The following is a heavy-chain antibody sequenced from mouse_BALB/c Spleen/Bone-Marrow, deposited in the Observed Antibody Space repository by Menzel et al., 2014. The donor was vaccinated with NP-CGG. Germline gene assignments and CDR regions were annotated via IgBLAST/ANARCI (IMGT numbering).Heavy chain of an antibody. CDR3: ANYDYGSYFDV. CDR1: GFNIKDTY. D-gene: IGHD2-4*01. Sequence: EVQLQQSGAELVKPGASVKLSCTASGFNIKDTYMHWVKQRPEQGLEWIGRIDPANGNTKYDPKFQGKATITADTSSNTPYLQLSSLTSEDTAVYYCANYDYGSYFDVWGAGTTVTVSS. J-gene: IGHJ1*01. CDR2: IDPANGNT. V-gene: IGHV14-3*02.